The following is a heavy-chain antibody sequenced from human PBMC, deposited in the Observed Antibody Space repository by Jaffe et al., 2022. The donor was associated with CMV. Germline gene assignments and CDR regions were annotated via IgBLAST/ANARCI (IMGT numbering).Heavy chain of an antibody. CDR3: ARQTTPGWYNWFDP. D-gene: IGHD2-15*01. Sequence: EVQLVQSGAEVKKPGESLKISCKGSGYNFFTYWIVWVRQMPGKGLEWMGIIFPGDSETRYSPSFQGQVTISADKSINTAYLQWSSLKASDTAMYYCARQTTPGWYNWFDPWGQGTLVTVSS. J-gene: IGHJ5*02. V-gene: IGHV5-51*01. CDR2: IFPGDSET. CDR1: GYNFFTYW.